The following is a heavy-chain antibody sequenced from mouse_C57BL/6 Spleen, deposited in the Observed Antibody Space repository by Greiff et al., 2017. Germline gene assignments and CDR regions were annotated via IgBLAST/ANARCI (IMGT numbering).Heavy chain of an antibody. Sequence: EVKLEESGGGLVQPKGSLKLSCAASGFSFNTYAMNWVRQAPGKGLEWVARIRSKSNNYATYYADSVKDRFTISRDDSESMLYLQMNNLKTEDTAMYYCVSSITTVVEDYFDYWGQGTTLTVSS. CDR1: GFSFNTYA. CDR3: VSSITTVVEDYFDY. CDR2: IRSKSNNYAT. D-gene: IGHD1-1*01. V-gene: IGHV10-1*01. J-gene: IGHJ2*01.